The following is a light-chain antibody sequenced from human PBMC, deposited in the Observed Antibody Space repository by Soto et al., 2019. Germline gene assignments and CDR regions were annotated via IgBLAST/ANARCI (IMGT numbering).Light chain of an antibody. CDR2: TTY. V-gene: IGLV8-61*01. J-gene: IGLJ3*02. CDR3: VLYMGSGIWV. CDR1: SGSVSTSFY. Sequence: QAVVTQEPSFSVSPGGTVTLTCGLSSGSVSTSFYPSWYQQTPGQAPRTLIYTTYTRSSGVPDRFSGSILGNKAALTITGAQADDESYYYCVLYMGSGIWVFGGGTKLTVL.